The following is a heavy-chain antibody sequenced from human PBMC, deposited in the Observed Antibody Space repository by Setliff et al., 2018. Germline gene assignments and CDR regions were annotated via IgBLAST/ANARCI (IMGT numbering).Heavy chain of an antibody. CDR1: GDSINSYPYY. Sequence: SETLSLTCTVSGDSINSYPYYWGWIRQPPGKGLEWIGNIYYTGITYYNPSLKSRVTISVDTSKNQFSLRLISVTAADTAVYYCARGGTFRYFDYWGQGTPVTV. D-gene: IGHD5-12*01. J-gene: IGHJ4*02. V-gene: IGHV4-39*07. CDR3: ARGGTFRYFDY. CDR2: IYYTGIT.